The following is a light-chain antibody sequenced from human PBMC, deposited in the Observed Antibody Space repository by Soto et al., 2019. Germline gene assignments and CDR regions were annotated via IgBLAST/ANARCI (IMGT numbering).Light chain of an antibody. V-gene: IGKV1-39*01. Sequence: DIEMTQSPSSLSASVGDRVTITCRSSQSISSNLNWFQQKPGKAPKLLIYAASNLQIGVPSRFSGSGSETTFTLTISTLQPEDFATYYCQQSYNTPLTFGGGTKVEIK. CDR3: QQSYNTPLT. CDR2: AAS. CDR1: QSISSN. J-gene: IGKJ4*01.